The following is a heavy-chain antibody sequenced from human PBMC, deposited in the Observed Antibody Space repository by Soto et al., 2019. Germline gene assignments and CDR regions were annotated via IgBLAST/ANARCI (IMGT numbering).Heavy chain of an antibody. CDR1: GYTFTSYY. J-gene: IGHJ3*02. CDR2: INPSGGST. D-gene: IGHD1-26*01. Sequence: ASVKVSCKASGYTFTSYYMHWVRQAPGQGLEWMGIINPSGGSTSYAQKFQGRVTMTRDTSTSTVYMELSSLRSEDTTVYYCAREGATRGWELLSGNDAFDIWGQGTIVTVSS. V-gene: IGHV1-46*01. CDR3: AREGATRGWELLSGNDAFDI.